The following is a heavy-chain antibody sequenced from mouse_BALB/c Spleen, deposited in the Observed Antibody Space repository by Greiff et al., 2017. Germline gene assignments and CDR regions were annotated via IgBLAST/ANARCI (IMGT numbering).Heavy chain of an antibody. CDR2: IRNKANGYTT. CDR1: GFTFTDYY. V-gene: IGHV7-3*02. D-gene: IGHD1-1*01. CDR3: AKDYYGSRGYYFDY. J-gene: IGHJ2*01. Sequence: EVQVVESGGGLVQPGGSLRLSCATSGFTFTDYYMSWVRQPPGKALEWLGFIRNKANGYTTEYSASVKGRFTISRDNSQSILYLQMNTLRAEDSATYYCAKDYYGSRGYYFDYWGQGTTLTVSS.